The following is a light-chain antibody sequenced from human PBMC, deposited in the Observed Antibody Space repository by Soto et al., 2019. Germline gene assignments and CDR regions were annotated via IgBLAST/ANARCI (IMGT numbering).Light chain of an antibody. Sequence: EIVLTQSPGTLSLSPGERATLSCRASQSVSSSYLAWYQQKPDQAPSLLIYAASSRATGIPDRFSGSGSGRDFTLTISSLQPQDFAVYYCQQYGSSLLFTSGPGTKVDIK. CDR1: QSVSSSY. CDR3: QQYGSSLLFT. V-gene: IGKV3-20*01. CDR2: AAS. J-gene: IGKJ3*01.